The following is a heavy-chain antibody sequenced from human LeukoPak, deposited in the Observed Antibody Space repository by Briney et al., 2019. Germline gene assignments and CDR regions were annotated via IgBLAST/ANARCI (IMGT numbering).Heavy chain of an antibody. V-gene: IGHV1-2*02. CDR1: GYTFTGYY. CDR3: ARDLRVTRGPDY. CDR2: INPNSGGT. J-gene: IGHJ4*02. Sequence: ASVKVSCKASGYTFTGYYMHRVRQAPGQGLEWMGWINPNSGGTNYAQKFQGRVTMTRDTSISTAYMELRSLRSDDTAVYYCARDLRVTRGPDYWGQGTLVTVSS.